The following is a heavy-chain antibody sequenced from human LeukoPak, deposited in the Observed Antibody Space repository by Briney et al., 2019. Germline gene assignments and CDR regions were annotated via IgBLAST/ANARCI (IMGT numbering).Heavy chain of an antibody. CDR2: INPNNGGT. D-gene: IGHD3-10*01. CDR1: GYTFVAYF. V-gene: IGHV1-2*02. CDR3: ARDGALWVGDFTFYFDS. Sequence: VKVSCKASGYTFVAYFMHWVRQAPGLGLEWMGWINPNNGGTDSAQKFKGRVTMTRDTSISTVYMELTRLTSDDTAVYFCARDGALWVGDFTFYFDSWGQGSLVTVSS. J-gene: IGHJ4*02.